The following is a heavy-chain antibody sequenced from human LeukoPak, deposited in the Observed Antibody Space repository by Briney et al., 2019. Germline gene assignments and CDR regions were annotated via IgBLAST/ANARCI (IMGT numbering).Heavy chain of an antibody. CDR2: SSVSGGST. Sequence: GGSLRLSCAASGFTFTTDAMSWVRQAPGQGLEWVSASSVSGGSTYYADSVKGRFTISRDNSKNTLYLQMNNLRAEDTAVYYCAKVRRRAVAGTVLDYWGQGTLVTVSS. V-gene: IGHV3-23*01. CDR1: GFTFTTDA. CDR3: AKVRRRAVAGTVLDY. J-gene: IGHJ4*02. D-gene: IGHD6-19*01.